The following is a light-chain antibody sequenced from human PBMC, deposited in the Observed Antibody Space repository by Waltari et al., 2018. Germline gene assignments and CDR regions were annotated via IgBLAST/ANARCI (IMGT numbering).Light chain of an antibody. J-gene: IGLJ2*01. Sequence: QSALTQPASVSGSPGQSITISCTGTSSDVGNYNFVSCYQHHPGKAPKLMIYEVSERPSGVSNRFSGSKSGNTASLTISGLQAEDEADYYCCSYAGSANVVFGGGSKLTVL. V-gene: IGLV2-23*02. CDR2: EVS. CDR3: CSYAGSANVV. CDR1: SSDVGNYNF.